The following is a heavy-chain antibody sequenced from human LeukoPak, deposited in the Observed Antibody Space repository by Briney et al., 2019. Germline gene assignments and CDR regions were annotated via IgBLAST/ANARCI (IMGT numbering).Heavy chain of an antibody. Sequence: SETLSLTCAVYGGSFSGYYWSWIRQPPGKGLEWIGEINHSGSTNYNPSLKSRVTISVDTSKNQFSLKLSSVTAADTAVYYCARQCSSGWYYFDYWGQGTLVTVSS. CDR2: INHSGST. CDR3: ARQCSSGWYYFDY. D-gene: IGHD6-19*01. V-gene: IGHV4-34*01. J-gene: IGHJ4*02. CDR1: GGSFSGYY.